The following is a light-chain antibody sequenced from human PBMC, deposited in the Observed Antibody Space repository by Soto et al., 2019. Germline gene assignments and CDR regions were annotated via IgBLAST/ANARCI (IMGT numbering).Light chain of an antibody. Sequence: DIQLTQSPSFLSASVGARVTITCRASQSISSWLAWYQQKPGKAPKLLIYDASSLESGVPSRFSGSGSGTEFTLTISSLQPDDFASYYCQQYNSYAWTFGQGTKVDIK. CDR2: DAS. V-gene: IGKV1-5*01. J-gene: IGKJ1*01. CDR3: QQYNSYAWT. CDR1: QSISSW.